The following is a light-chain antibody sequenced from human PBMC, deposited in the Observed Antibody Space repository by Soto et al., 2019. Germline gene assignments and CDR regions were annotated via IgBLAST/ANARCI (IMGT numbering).Light chain of an antibody. Sequence: QSVLTQPPSASGTPGQRVTISCSGSSSNIGRNTVTWYQQVPGTAPKLLISNNNQRPSGVPDRFSASKSGTSASLAISGLRSEDETDYHCATWDDGLNAWVIGGGTKVTVL. CDR2: NNN. CDR1: SSNIGRNT. CDR3: ATWDDGLNAWV. J-gene: IGLJ3*02. V-gene: IGLV1-44*01.